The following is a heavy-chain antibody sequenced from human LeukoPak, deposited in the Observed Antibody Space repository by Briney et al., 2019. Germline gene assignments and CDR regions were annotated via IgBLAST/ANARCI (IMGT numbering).Heavy chain of an antibody. CDR2: ISSSSSTI. V-gene: IGHV3-48*01. D-gene: IGHD3-22*01. Sequence: GGSLRLSCAASGFTFSGYSMNWVRQAPGKGLEWVSYISSSSSTIYYADSVKGRFTISRDNAKNSLYLQMNSLRAEDTAVYYCARDRLTMIVVANEGGDAFDIWGQGTMVTVSS. CDR3: ARDRLTMIVVANEGGDAFDI. CDR1: GFTFSGYS. J-gene: IGHJ3*02.